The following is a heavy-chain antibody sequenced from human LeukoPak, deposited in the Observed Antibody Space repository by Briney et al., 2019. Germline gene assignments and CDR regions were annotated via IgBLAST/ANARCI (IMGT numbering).Heavy chain of an antibody. J-gene: IGHJ4*02. CDR1: GGSINTYY. Sequence: SETLSLTCTVSGGSINTYYWSWIRQPAGKGLEWIGRIYGSGSTNYNPSLWGRVTMSVDTSKNQVSLNLSSVTAADTAVYYCASRDSSVADQYFDHWGQGTLVTVSS. CDR3: ASRDSSVADQYFDH. D-gene: IGHD6-19*01. CDR2: IYGSGST. V-gene: IGHV4-4*07.